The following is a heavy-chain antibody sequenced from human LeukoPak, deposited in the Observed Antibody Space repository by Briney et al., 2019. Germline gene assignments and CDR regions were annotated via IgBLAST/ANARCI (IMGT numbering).Heavy chain of an antibody. Sequence: GGSLRLSCAASGFTFSSYALSWVRQAPGKGLEWVSAISGRGGSTYYADSVKGRFTISRDNSKNTLYLQMNSLRAEDTAVYYCAKDHSGSYKRDWFDPWGQGTLVTVSS. CDR1: GFTFSSYA. CDR2: ISGRGGST. CDR3: AKDHSGSYKRDWFDP. J-gene: IGHJ5*02. V-gene: IGHV3-23*01. D-gene: IGHD1-26*01.